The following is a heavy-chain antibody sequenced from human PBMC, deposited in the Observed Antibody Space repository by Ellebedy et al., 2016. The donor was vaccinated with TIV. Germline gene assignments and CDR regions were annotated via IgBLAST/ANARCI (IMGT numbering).Heavy chain of an antibody. V-gene: IGHV3-23*01. D-gene: IGHD2-15*01. CDR1: GFTFSNYA. Sequence: PGGSLRLSCAASGFTFSNYAMSWVRQAPGKGLEWVSGISAGSSSTNYADSVKGRFTIPRENSKNTVYLQMNSLRAEDTAIYYCAKDRGAHCNGNSCFRPRDAFDIWGQGTMVPVSS. CDR3: AKDRGAHCNGNSCFRPRDAFDI. CDR2: ISAGSSST. J-gene: IGHJ3*02.